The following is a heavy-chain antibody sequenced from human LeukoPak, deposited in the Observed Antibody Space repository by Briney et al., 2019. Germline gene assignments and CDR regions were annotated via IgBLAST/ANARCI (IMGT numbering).Heavy chain of an antibody. Sequence: ASVKVSCKASGYTFTAYYMHWVRQAPGQGFEWMGWINPNTGDRNYAQKFQGRVTMTRDTTISTAYMELSRLTSDDTAVYYCASYPRYVSSPPFDYWGQGTLVTVCS. CDR1: GYTFTAYY. V-gene: IGHV1-2*02. D-gene: IGHD2-15*01. J-gene: IGHJ4*02. CDR2: INPNTGDR. CDR3: ASYPRYVSSPPFDY.